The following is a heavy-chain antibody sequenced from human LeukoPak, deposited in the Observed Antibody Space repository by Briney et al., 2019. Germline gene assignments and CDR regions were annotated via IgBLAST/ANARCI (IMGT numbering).Heavy chain of an antibody. CDR2: FFHTGTT. CDR1: GYSISSGFH. Sequence: SETLSLTCSVSGYSISSGFHWGWIRQPPGKGLEWIGNFFHTGTTSYNPSLKGRATISVDMSQNHFSLKLDSVTAADTAIYYCVRGVDSWGQGTLVTVSS. V-gene: IGHV4-38-2*02. CDR3: VRGVDS. J-gene: IGHJ4*02.